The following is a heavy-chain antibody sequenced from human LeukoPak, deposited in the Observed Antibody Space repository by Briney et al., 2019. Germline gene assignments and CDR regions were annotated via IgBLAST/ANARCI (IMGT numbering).Heavy chain of an antibody. V-gene: IGHV4-39*07. D-gene: IGHD4-17*01. CDR1: GGSISSSSYY. Sequence: SETLSLTCTVSGGSISSSSYYWGWIRQPPGKGLEWIGSIYYSGSTYYNPSLKSRVTISVDTSKNQISLEVNSVTAADTAVYYCARLNADYGYYGPHDAFDIWGQGTLVAVSS. CDR2: IYYSGST. J-gene: IGHJ3*02. CDR3: ARLNADYGYYGPHDAFDI.